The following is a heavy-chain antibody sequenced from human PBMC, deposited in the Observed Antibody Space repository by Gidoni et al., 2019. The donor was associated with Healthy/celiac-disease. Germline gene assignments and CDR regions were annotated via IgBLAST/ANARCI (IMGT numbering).Heavy chain of an antibody. D-gene: IGHD1-26*01. CDR2: IYYSGST. CDR1: VGSISRSSYY. CDR3: ARPSIVGARDAFDI. J-gene: IGHJ3*02. Sequence: QLQLQESGPGLVKASETVSLTCTVSVGSISRSSYYWGWIRQPPGKGLEWIGSIYYSGSTYYHPSLKSRVTISVDTSKNQFSLKLSSVTAADTAVYYCARPSIVGARDAFDIWGQGTMVTVSS. V-gene: IGHV4-39*01.